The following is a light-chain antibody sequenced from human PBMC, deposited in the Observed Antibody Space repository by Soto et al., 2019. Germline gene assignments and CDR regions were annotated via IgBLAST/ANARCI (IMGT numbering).Light chain of an antibody. V-gene: IGLV2-14*01. Sequence: QSVLTQPASVSESPGQSITISCTGTNSDIGTYNFVSWYQHHPGKAPKLVIFEVSNRPSGISNRFSGSKSGNTASLTISGLQAEDEGEYYCSSYTSSLTLVFGGGTQLTVL. CDR3: SSYTSSLTLV. J-gene: IGLJ3*02. CDR1: NSDIGTYNF. CDR2: EVS.